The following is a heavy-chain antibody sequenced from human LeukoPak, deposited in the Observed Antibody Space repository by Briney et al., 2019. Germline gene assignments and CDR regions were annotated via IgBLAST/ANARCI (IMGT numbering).Heavy chain of an antibody. J-gene: IGHJ6*02. V-gene: IGHV3-53*05. D-gene: IGHD5-24*01. CDR2: IYSGGST. CDR3: ARDLMSTIYYYYGMDV. CDR1: GFTVSSNY. Sequence: GGSLRLSCAASGFTVSSNYMSWVRQAPGKGLEWVSVIYSGGSTYYADSVKGRFTISRDNSKNTLFLQMNSLRADDTAIYYCARDLMSTIYYYYGMDVWGQGTTVTVSS.